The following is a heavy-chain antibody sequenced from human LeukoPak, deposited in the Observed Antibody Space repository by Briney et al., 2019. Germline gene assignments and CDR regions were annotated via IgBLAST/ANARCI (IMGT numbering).Heavy chain of an antibody. D-gene: IGHD3-9*01. Sequence: ASVKVSCKASGYTFTNYGISWVRQAPGQGLDWMGWISGYNGNTNYVQKFQGRVTMTTDTSTSTAYMELRSLRSDDTAAYYCARRFVNYDIFSGPIFDYWGQGTLVTVSS. CDR2: ISGYNGNT. CDR3: ARRFVNYDIFSGPIFDY. CDR1: GYTFTNYG. J-gene: IGHJ4*02. V-gene: IGHV1-18*01.